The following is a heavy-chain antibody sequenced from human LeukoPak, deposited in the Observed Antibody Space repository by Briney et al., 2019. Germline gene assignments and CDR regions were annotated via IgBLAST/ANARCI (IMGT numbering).Heavy chain of an antibody. V-gene: IGHV3-23*01. D-gene: IGHD3-16*02. CDR2: ISGSGGST. J-gene: IGHJ4*02. Sequence: GGSLRLSCVASGFTFSTYAMGWVRQVPGKGLEWVSGISGSGGSTYYADSVKGRFTISRDSSKNTLDLQMNSLRAEDTAVYYCTKDMTFGGVIVPLEYWGQGTLVTVSS. CDR3: TKDMTFGGVIVPLEY. CDR1: GFTFSTYA.